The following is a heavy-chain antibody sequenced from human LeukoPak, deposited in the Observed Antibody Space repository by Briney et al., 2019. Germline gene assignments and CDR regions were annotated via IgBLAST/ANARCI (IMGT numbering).Heavy chain of an antibody. CDR3: ARLDGMWLERGYFDY. Sequence: PSETLSLTCTVSGGSISSSSYYWGWIRQPPGKGLEWIGSIYYSGSTYYNPSLKSRVTISVDTSKNQFPLKLSSVTAADTAVYYCARLDGMWLERGYFDYWGQGTLVTVSS. CDR1: GGSISSSSYY. V-gene: IGHV4-39*01. CDR2: IYYSGST. D-gene: IGHD1-1*01. J-gene: IGHJ4*02.